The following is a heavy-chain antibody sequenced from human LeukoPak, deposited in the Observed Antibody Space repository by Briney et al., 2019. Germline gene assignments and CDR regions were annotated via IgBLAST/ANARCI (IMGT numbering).Heavy chain of an antibody. CDR2: ITSSSSII. D-gene: IGHD2-21*02. CDR1: GFIFSSYG. V-gene: IGHV3-48*01. CDR3: AKERSRGGDCLDY. J-gene: IGHJ4*02. Sequence: AGGSLRLSCAASGFIFSSYGMHWVRQAPGKGLEWVSYITSSSSIIYYADSVKGRFTISRDNAKNSLYLQMNSLRAEDTAVYYCAKERSRGGDCLDYWGQGTLVTVSS.